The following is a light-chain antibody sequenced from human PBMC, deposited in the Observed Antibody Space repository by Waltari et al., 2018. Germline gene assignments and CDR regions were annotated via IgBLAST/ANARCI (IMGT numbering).Light chain of an antibody. Sequence: QSALTQPASVSGSPGQSITISCTGTRSEAATHNYVSWYQQRPSKAPDLIIFDVSNRPSGVSIRFSGSKSGNTASLTISGLQAEDEADYYCNSYTNSGTYVFGSGTKVTVL. CDR3: NSYTNSGTYV. V-gene: IGLV2-14*03. CDR2: DVS. J-gene: IGLJ1*01. CDR1: RSEAATHNY.